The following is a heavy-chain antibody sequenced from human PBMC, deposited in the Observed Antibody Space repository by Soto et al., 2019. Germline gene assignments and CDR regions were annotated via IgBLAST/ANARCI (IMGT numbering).Heavy chain of an antibody. V-gene: IGHV3-30-3*01. J-gene: IGHJ2*01. D-gene: IGHD1-7*01. Sequence: QVQLVESGGGVVQPGRSLRLSCAASGFTFSTYTMHWVRQAPGKGLEWVAIISYDGSNKYYADSVKGRFTISRDNSKNTLYLQMSSLRPEDTAVYYCAREGSNYYFDLWGCGTLVTVSS. CDR1: GFTFSTYT. CDR3: AREGSNYYFDL. CDR2: ISYDGSNK.